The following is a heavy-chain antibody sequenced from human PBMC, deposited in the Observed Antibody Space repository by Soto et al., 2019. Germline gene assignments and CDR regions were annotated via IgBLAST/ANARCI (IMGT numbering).Heavy chain of an antibody. CDR1: GGSISSYY. CDR3: ARDDGGESGRFTFDY. J-gene: IGHJ4*02. V-gene: IGHV4-59*01. Sequence: PSDTLSLTCTVSGGSISSYYWSWIRQPPGKGLEWIGYIYYSGSTNYNPSLKSRVTISVDTSKNQFSLKLSSVTAADTSVYYCARDDGGESGRFTFDYWGQGTQVTGSS. D-gene: IGHD1-26*01. CDR2: IYYSGST.